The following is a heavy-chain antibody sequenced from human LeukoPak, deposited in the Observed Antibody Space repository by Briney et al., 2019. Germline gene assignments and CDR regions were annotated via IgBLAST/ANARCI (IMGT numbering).Heavy chain of an antibody. D-gene: IGHD2/OR15-2a*01. V-gene: IGHV3-48*01. CDR2: ISSSGSTI. J-gene: IGHJ6*03. Sequence: GGSLRLSCAASGFTFSSYAMNWVRQAPGKGLEWVSYISSSGSTIYYADSVKGRFTISRDNSKNTLYLQMNSLTVEDTAVYYCAKAADQYYYSYFYYMDVWGKGTTVTVSS. CDR1: GFTFSSYA. CDR3: AKAADQYYYSYFYYMDV.